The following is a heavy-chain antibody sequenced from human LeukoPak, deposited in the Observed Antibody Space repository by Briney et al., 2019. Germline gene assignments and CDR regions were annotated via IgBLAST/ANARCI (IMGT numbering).Heavy chain of an antibody. J-gene: IGHJ5*02. CDR3: AKSMTSITMVRGVILVNWFDP. D-gene: IGHD3-10*01. Sequence: GGSLRLSCAASGFTFDDYAMHWVRQAPGKGLEWVSGISWNSGSIGYADSVKGRFTISRDNAKNSLYLQRNSLRAEDTALYYCAKSMTSITMVRGVILVNWFDPWGQGTLVTVSS. V-gene: IGHV3-9*01. CDR1: GFTFDDYA. CDR2: ISWNSGSI.